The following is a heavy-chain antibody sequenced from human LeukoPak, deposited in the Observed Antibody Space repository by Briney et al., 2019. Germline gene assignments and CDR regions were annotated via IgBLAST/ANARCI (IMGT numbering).Heavy chain of an antibody. CDR1: GFTFSSYG. V-gene: IGHV3-23*01. CDR3: AKSGHYYGSGSYYVL. D-gene: IGHD3-10*01. J-gene: IGHJ4*02. Sequence: GGSLRLSCAASGFTFSSYGMSWVRQAPGKGLEWVSAISGSGGSTYYADSVKGRFTISRDNSKNTLYLQMNSLRAEDTAVYYCAKSGHYYGSGSYYVLWGQGTLVTVSS. CDR2: ISGSGGST.